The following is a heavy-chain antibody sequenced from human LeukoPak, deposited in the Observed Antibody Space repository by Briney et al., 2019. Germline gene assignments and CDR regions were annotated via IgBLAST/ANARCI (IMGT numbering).Heavy chain of an antibody. V-gene: IGHV3-23*01. CDR3: AKGLKPAMASHSNYFDY. CDR1: GFTFSSYA. Sequence: PGGSLRLSCAGSGFTFSSYAMNWVRQAPGKGLEWVSAISGSGGSTYYADSVKGRFTISRDNSKNTLYLQMNSLRVEDTAVYYCAKGLKPAMASHSNYFDYWGQGTLVTVSS. CDR2: ISGSGGST. D-gene: IGHD2-8*01. J-gene: IGHJ4*02.